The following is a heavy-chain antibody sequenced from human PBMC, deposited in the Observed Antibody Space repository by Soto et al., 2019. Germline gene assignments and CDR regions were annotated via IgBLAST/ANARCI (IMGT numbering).Heavy chain of an antibody. CDR1: GYSFPSYW. CDR3: ARSGTKSFYYYGMDV. CDR2: IYPGDSDT. D-gene: IGHD1-7*01. Sequence: GESLTISCKGSGYSFPSYWIGWVRQIPGKGLEWMGIIYPGDSDTRYSPSFQGQVTISADKSISTAYLQWSSLKASDTAMYYCARSGTKSFYYYGMDVCGQGTTVTVSS. V-gene: IGHV5-51*01. J-gene: IGHJ6*02.